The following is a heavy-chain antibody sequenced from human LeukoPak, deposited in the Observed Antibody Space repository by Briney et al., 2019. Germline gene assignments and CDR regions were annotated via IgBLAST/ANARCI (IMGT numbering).Heavy chain of an antibody. D-gene: IGHD6-6*01. J-gene: IGHJ4*02. CDR3: AREEDSSSYFDY. CDR2: ISSSGSTI. CDR1: GFTFSDYY. Sequence: GGSLRLSCAASGFTFSDYYMSWIRQAPGKGLEWVSYISSSGSTIYYADSVKGRFTISRDNAKNSLYLQMNGLRAEDTAVYYCAREEDSSSYFDYWGQGTLVTVSS. V-gene: IGHV3-11*04.